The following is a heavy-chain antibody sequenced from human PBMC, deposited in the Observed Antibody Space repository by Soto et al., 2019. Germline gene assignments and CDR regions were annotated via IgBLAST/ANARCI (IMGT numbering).Heavy chain of an antibody. Sequence: PSETRSLTCAVYGGSFSGYYWSWIRQPPGKGLEWIGEINHSGSTNYNPSLKSRVTISVDTSKNQFSLKLSSVTAADTAVYYCARAPSRYSSSWYGYYYYGMDVWGQGTTVTVSS. D-gene: IGHD6-13*01. CDR3: ARAPSRYSSSWYGYYYYGMDV. V-gene: IGHV4-34*01. CDR2: INHSGST. J-gene: IGHJ6*02. CDR1: GGSFSGYY.